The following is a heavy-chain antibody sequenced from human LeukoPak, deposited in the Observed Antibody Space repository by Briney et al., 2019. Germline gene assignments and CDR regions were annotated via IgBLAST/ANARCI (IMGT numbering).Heavy chain of an antibody. D-gene: IGHD2-2*01. CDR2: IRSKAYGGTT. Sequence: PGGSLRLSCTASGFTFGDYAMSWVRLAPGKGLEWVGFIRSKAYGGTTEYAASVKGRFTISRDDYKSIAYLQMNSLKTEDTAVYYCTRSYRSSSSCQFYFDYWGQGTLVTVSS. CDR3: TRSYRSSSSCQFYFDY. J-gene: IGHJ4*02. CDR1: GFTFGDYA. V-gene: IGHV3-49*04.